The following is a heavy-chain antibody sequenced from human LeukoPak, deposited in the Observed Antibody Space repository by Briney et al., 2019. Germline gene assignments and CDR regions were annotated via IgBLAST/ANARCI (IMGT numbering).Heavy chain of an antibody. CDR3: AKALSIVVPAAMDDY. D-gene: IGHD2-2*01. CDR1: GFTFSSYA. V-gene: IGHV3-23*01. Sequence: GGSLRLSCAASGFTFSSYAMGWVRQAPGKGLEWVSAISGSGGSTYYADSVKGRFTISRDNPKNTLYLQMNSLRAEDTAVYYCAKALSIVVPAAMDDYWGQGTLVTVSS. J-gene: IGHJ4*02. CDR2: ISGSGGST.